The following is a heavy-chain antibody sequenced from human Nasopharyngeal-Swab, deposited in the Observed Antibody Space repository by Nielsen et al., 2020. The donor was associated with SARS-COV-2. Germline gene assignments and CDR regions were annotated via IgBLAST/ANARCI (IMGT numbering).Heavy chain of an antibody. V-gene: IGHV3-53*04. CDR3: ASSGIAAADI. J-gene: IGHJ3*02. D-gene: IGHD6-13*01. Sequence: ESLKISCAASGFTVSSNYMSWVRQAPGKGLEWVSVIYSGGSTYYADSVKGRFTISRHNSKNTLYLQMNSLRAEDTAVYYCASSGIAAADIWGQGTMVTVSS. CDR1: GFTVSSNY. CDR2: IYSGGST.